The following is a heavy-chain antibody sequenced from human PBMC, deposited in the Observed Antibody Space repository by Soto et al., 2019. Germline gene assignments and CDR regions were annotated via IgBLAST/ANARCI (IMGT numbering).Heavy chain of an antibody. CDR3: ARSDCSSTSCYLFDY. Sequence: GASLKISCKGSGYSFTSYWIGWVRQMPGKGLEWMGSIYPGDSDTRYSPSFQGQVTISADKSISTAYLQWSSLKASDTAIYYCARSDCSSTSCYLFDYWGQGTLVTVSS. CDR1: GYSFTSYW. V-gene: IGHV5-51*01. D-gene: IGHD2-2*01. J-gene: IGHJ4*02. CDR2: IYPGDSDT.